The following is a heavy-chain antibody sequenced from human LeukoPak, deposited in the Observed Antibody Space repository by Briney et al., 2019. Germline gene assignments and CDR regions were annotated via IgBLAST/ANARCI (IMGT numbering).Heavy chain of an antibody. J-gene: IGHJ4*02. CDR2: IYHSGST. D-gene: IGHD6-13*01. Sequence: SETLSLTCTVSGGSISSGGYYWSWIRQPPGKGLEWIGYIYHSGSTNYNPSLKSRVTISVDKSKNQFSLKLSSVTAADTAVYYCASRAAGTYWGQGTLVTVSS. V-gene: IGHV4-30-2*01. CDR3: ASRAAGTY. CDR1: GGSISSGGYY.